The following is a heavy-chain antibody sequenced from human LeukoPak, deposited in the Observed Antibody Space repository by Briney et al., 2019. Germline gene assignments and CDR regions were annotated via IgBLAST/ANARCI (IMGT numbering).Heavy chain of an antibody. Sequence: SLRLSCAASGFTFDDYAMHWVRQAPGKGLEGVSGISWNSGSIGYADSVKGRFTISRDNAKNSLYLQMNSLRAEDTALYYCAKVRNKWEPLGVDAFDIWGQGTMVTVSS. CDR1: GFTFDDYA. CDR2: ISWNSGSI. J-gene: IGHJ3*02. D-gene: IGHD1-26*01. CDR3: AKVRNKWEPLGVDAFDI. V-gene: IGHV3-9*01.